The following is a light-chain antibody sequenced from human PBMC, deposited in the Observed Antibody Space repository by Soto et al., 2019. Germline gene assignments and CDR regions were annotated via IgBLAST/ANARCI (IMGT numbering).Light chain of an antibody. Sequence: QSALTQPASVSGSPGQSITISCTATSSDVGGYNYVSWYQQHPGKAPKLMIYEVSNRPSGVSNRFSGSKSGNMASLTISGLQAEDEADYYCSSYTSSSTPLVFGTGTKLTVL. CDR2: EVS. CDR1: SSDVGGYNY. V-gene: IGLV2-14*01. J-gene: IGLJ1*01. CDR3: SSYTSSSTPLV.